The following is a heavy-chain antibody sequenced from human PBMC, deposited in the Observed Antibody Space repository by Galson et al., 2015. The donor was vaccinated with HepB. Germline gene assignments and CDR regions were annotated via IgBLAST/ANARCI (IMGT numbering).Heavy chain of an antibody. V-gene: IGHV3-23*01. CDR3: ARMILGIHYFDL. CDR2: IGDRNSNT. CDR1: GFIFNMYA. Sequence: SLRLSCAGSGFIFNMYAMSWVRQAPGKGLEWVSGIGDRNSNTNYADFVKGRFTISRDNSKNTVSLQMKSLRVEDTAIYYCARMILGIHYFDLWGQGTLVTVSS. D-gene: IGHD5-18*01. J-gene: IGHJ4*02.